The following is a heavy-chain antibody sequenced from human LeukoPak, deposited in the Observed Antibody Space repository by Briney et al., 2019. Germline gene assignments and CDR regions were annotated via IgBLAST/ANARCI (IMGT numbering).Heavy chain of an antibody. CDR1: GDSITNSNYF. J-gene: IGHJ4*02. Sequence: SETLSLTCTVSGDSITNSNYFWAWIRQPPGKGLEWIGTVSYSGTTYYSPSLKSRVTISVDTSKNQFSLRLTSVTAADTALYYCAKLTCSSTFCPLDYWGQGTLVTVSS. CDR2: VSYSGTT. D-gene: IGHD2-2*01. V-gene: IGHV4-39*01. CDR3: AKLTCSSTFCPLDY.